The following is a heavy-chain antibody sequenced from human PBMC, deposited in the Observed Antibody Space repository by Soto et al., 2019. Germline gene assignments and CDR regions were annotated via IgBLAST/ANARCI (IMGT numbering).Heavy chain of an antibody. CDR2: ISSSSGYI. V-gene: IGHV3-21*01. Sequence: GGSLRLSCAASGFTFSSYSMNWVRQAPGKGLEWVSSISSSSGYIYYADSVKGRFTISRDNAKNSLYLQMNSLRAEDTAVYYCAKGVGTYYYYGMDVWGKGPTVTVSS. J-gene: IGHJ6*04. CDR1: GFTFSSYS. D-gene: IGHD2-15*01. CDR3: AKGVGTYYYYGMDV.